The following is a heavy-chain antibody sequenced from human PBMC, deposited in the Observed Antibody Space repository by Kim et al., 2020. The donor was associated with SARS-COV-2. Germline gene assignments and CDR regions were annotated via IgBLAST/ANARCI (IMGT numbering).Heavy chain of an antibody. CDR3: ARYSKYDWLLRH. V-gene: IGHV4-39*07. J-gene: IGHJ4*02. Sequence: TYYNPSLKSRGSSSKDTYKNQFSLKVNSLTAADTAVYYCARYSKYDWLLRHWGQGILVTVSS. CDR2: T. D-gene: IGHD1-1*01.